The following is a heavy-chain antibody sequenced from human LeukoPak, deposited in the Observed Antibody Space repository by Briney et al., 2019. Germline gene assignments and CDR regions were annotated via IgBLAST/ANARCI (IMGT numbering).Heavy chain of an antibody. V-gene: IGHV3-74*01. CDR1: GFTFSSYW. J-gene: IGHJ4*02. D-gene: IGHD6-13*01. CDR2: INSDGSST. Sequence: PGGSLRLTCAASGFTFSSYWMHWVRQAPGKGLVWVSRINSDGSSTSYADSVKGRFTISRDNAKNTLYLQMNSLRAEDTAVYYCARNSSSSDFDYWCQGTVVTVSS. CDR3: ARNSSSSDFDY.